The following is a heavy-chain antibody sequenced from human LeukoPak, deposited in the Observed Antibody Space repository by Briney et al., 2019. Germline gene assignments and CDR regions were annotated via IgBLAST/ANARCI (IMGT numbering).Heavy chain of an antibody. CDR1: GGTFSSYA. Sequence: SVKVSCKASGGTFSSYAISWVRQAPGQGLEWMGGIIPIFGTANYAQKFQGRVTITADESTSTAYMELSSLRSEDTAVYYCARGAGTSRWLVRFDYYYYYGMDVWGQGTTVTVSS. V-gene: IGHV1-69*13. CDR2: IIPIFGTA. CDR3: ARGAGTSRWLVRFDYYYYYGMDV. J-gene: IGHJ6*02. D-gene: IGHD6-19*01.